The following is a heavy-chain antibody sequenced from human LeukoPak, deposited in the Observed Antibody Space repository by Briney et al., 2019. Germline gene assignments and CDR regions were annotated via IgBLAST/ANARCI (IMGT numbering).Heavy chain of an antibody. CDR3: AKGLTTRERDAFGI. D-gene: IGHD1-1*01. J-gene: IGHJ3*02. Sequence: GRSLRLSCAASGFPFNNYAMHWVRQAPGKGLEWVAVISNDGTNKYYTDSVKGRFTISRDNSKNTLYLQMNSLRDEDTAVYCCAKGLTTRERDAFGIWGQGTMVTVSS. CDR1: GFPFNNYA. CDR2: ISNDGTNK. V-gene: IGHV3-30-3*01.